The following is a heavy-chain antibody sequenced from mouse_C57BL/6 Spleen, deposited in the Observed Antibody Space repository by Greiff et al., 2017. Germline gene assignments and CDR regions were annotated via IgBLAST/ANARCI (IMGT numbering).Heavy chain of an antibody. J-gene: IGHJ2*01. CDR2: IDPSDSYT. V-gene: IGHV1-50*01. CDR1: GYTFTSYW. CDR3: ARPGGY. Sequence: VQLQQSGAELVKPGASVKLSCKASGYTFTSYWMQWVKQRPGQGLEWIGEIDPSDSYTNYNQKFKGKATLTVDTSSSTAYMQLSSLTSEDSAVYYCARPGGYWGQGTTLTVSS. D-gene: IGHD4-1*01.